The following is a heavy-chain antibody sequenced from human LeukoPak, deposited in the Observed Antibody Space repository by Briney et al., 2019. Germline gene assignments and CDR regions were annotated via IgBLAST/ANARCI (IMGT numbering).Heavy chain of an antibody. J-gene: IGHJ5*02. CDR2: FSSSGGST. D-gene: IGHD2-15*01. Sequence: GSLRLSCAASGFTFSSYAMSWVRQAPGKGLEWVSAFSSSGGSTYYADSVKGRFTISRDNSKNTLYLQTNSLRAEDTAVYYCAKLGIVVVVAATTWFDPWGQGTLVTVSS. CDR3: AKLGIVVVVAATTWFDP. V-gene: IGHV3-23*01. CDR1: GFTFSSYA.